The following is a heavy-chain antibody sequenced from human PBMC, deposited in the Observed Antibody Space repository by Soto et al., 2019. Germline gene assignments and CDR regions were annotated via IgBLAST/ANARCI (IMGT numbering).Heavy chain of an antibody. CDR1: GYTFTGYY. D-gene: IGHD3-10*01. V-gene: IGHV1-2*04. Sequence: GASVKVSCKASGYTFTGYYMHWVRQAPGQGLEWMGWINPNSGGTNYAQKFQGWVTMTRDTSISTAYMELSRLRSDDTAVYYCARMRKSSGSYFNYYYYLEVWGKGTTVTVSS. CDR2: INPNSGGT. CDR3: ARMRKSSGSYFNYYYYLEV. J-gene: IGHJ6*03.